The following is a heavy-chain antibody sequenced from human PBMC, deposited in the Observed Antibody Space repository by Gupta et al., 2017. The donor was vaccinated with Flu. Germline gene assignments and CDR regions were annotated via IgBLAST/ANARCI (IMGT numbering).Heavy chain of an antibody. J-gene: IGHJ5*02. CDR2: LLYDGSDK. D-gene: IGHD4/OR15-4a*01. Sequence: QVQLVESGGGVVQSGTSLRLSCAASGFTFILYGMHWVRQAPGKGLEWVALLLYDGSDKYYADSVKGRFTISRDNSKNTLYLQMNSLSAEDTAMYYCAKDRGAGSWYDHWGQGTLVTVSS. V-gene: IGHV3-30*18. CDR1: GFTFILYG. CDR3: AKDRGAGSWYDH.